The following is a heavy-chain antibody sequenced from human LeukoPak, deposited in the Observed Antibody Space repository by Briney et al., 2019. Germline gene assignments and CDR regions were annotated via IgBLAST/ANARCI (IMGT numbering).Heavy chain of an antibody. Sequence: ASVKVSCKASGYTFTHHYMHWARQAPGQGLEWMGIINPSDGFTSYAQKLQGRVTMTSDTSTSTVYMELSSLRSEDTAVYYCARRVGATPFDYWGQGTLVTVSS. CDR2: INPSDGFT. D-gene: IGHD1-26*01. V-gene: IGHV1-46*04. CDR1: GYTFTHHY. CDR3: ARRVGATPFDY. J-gene: IGHJ4*02.